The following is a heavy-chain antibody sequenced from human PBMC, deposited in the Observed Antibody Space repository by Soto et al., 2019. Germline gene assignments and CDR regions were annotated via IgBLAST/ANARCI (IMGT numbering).Heavy chain of an antibody. J-gene: IGHJ4*02. CDR1: GFTFTSYA. CDR2: ISGSGGDT. D-gene: IGHD3-3*01. Sequence: EVQLLESGGGLVQPGGSLRLSCSASGFTFTSYAMSWVRQAPGKGLECVSGISGSGGDTKSADSVKGRFTISRANFKNMLYLQMTSLRAEDTAVYYCAKHDFWTLYNTGLDSWGQGTLVTVSS. V-gene: IGHV3-23*01. CDR3: AKHDFWTLYNTGLDS.